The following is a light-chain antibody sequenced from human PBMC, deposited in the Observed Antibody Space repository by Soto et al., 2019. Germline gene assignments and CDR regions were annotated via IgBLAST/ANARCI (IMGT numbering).Light chain of an antibody. CDR1: QSVSSSY. CDR2: GAS. V-gene: IGKV3-20*01. Sequence: EIVLTQSPGTLSLSPGERATLSCRASQSVSSSYLAWYQQKPGQAPRLLIYGASSRATGIPDRFSGSGSGTDFTLTISSLEPEDFAVYSCQPSWTFGQGTKVEIK. J-gene: IGKJ1*01. CDR3: QPSWT.